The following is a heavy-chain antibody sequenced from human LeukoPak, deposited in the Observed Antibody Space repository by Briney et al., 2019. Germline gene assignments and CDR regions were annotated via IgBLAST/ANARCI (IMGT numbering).Heavy chain of an antibody. Sequence: PSQTLSLTRTVSGGSISSSSYYWGWIRQPPGKGLELIGGIYVSGTTYSHPSLYSPVTKSVDTSTNQFSLKLSSLTPAETAVYYCARQQYYYDSSGYRAPGRWYFDLWGRGTLVTVSS. CDR1: GGSISSSSYY. CDR2: IYVSGTT. D-gene: IGHD3-22*01. CDR3: ARQQYYYDSSGYRAPGRWYFDL. V-gene: IGHV4-39*01. J-gene: IGHJ2*01.